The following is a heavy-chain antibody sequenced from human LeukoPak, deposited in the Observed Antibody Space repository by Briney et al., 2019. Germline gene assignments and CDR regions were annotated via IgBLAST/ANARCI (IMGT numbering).Heavy chain of an antibody. CDR3: ARGHSGSWVYYYGMDV. D-gene: IGHD6-13*01. V-gene: IGHV4-34*01. Sequence: KPSETLSLTCAVYGGSFSGYYWSWIRQPPGKGLEWIGEINHSGSTNYNPSLKSRVTISVDTSKNQFSLKLSSVTAADTAVYYCARGHSGSWVYYYGMDVWGKGTTVTVSS. J-gene: IGHJ6*04. CDR2: INHSGST. CDR1: GGSFSGYY.